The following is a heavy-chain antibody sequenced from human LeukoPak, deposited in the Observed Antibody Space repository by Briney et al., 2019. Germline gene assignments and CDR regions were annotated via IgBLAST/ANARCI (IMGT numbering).Heavy chain of an antibody. CDR3: ARLKEQWLDFDY. J-gene: IGHJ4*02. Sequence: PSETLSLTCTVSGGSISGSSYYWGWIRQPPGKGLEWIGSIYYSGSTYYNPSLESRVTISVDTSKNQFSLKLSSVTAADTAVYYCARLKEQWLDFDYWGQGTLVTVSS. V-gene: IGHV4-39*01. D-gene: IGHD6-19*01. CDR1: GGSISGSSYY. CDR2: IYYSGST.